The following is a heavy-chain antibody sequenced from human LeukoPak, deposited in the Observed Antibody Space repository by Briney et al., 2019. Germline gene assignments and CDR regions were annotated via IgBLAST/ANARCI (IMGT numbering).Heavy chain of an antibody. CDR2: IYHSGST. J-gene: IGHJ4*02. D-gene: IGHD3-10*01. V-gene: IGHV4-39*07. Sequence: SETLSLTCSVSGGSISSKNYYWAWIRQPPGKGLEWFGSIYHSGSTYYNPSLKSRVTISVDTSKNQFSLKLSSVTAADTAVYYCASIITMVRGIDYWGQGTLVTVSS. CDR3: ASIITMVRGIDY. CDR1: GGSISSKNYY.